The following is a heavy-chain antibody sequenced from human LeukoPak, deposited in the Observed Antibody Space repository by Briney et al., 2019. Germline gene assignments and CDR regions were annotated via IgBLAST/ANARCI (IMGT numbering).Heavy chain of an antibody. Sequence: SETLSPTCTVSGGSISSYYWSWIRQPPGKGLEWIGYIYYSGSTNYNPSLKSRVTISVDTSKNQFSLKLSSVTAADTAVYYCARSSSGFPRPTMIVVATVGFDPWGQGTLVTVSS. CDR2: IYYSGST. V-gene: IGHV4-59*01. J-gene: IGHJ5*02. D-gene: IGHD3-22*01. CDR3: ARSSSGFPRPTMIVVATVGFDP. CDR1: GGSISSYY.